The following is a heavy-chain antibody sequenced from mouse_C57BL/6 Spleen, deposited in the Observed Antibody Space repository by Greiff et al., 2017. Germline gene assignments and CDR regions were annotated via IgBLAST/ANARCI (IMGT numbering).Heavy chain of an antibody. CDR1: GYTFTSYW. D-gene: IGHD2-10*01. Sequence: QVQLQQPGAELVKPGASVKMSCKASGYTFTSYWITWVKQRPGQGLEWIGDIYPGSGSTNYNEKFKSKATLTVDTSSSTAYLQLSSLTSEDSAVYYWARWPYYGNYWYFDVWGTGTTVTVSS. CDR2: IYPGSGST. J-gene: IGHJ1*03. V-gene: IGHV1-55*01. CDR3: ARWPYYGNYWYFDV.